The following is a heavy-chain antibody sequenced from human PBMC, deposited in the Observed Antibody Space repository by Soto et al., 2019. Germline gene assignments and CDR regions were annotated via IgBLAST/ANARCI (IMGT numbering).Heavy chain of an antibody. CDR1: GDSVSSNAVA. CDR3: VRGDGDRYDGHGYLGRH. Sequence: SQTLSLTCAISGDSVSSNAVAWNWIRQSPSRGLEWLGRTYYRSKWYNDYALSVKSRITIDPDTSKNQFSLQLNSVTPEDTAVYYCVRGDGDRYDGHGYLGRHWGQGSLVTVSS. V-gene: IGHV6-1*01. J-gene: IGHJ4*02. CDR2: TYYRSKWYN. D-gene: IGHD2-21*01.